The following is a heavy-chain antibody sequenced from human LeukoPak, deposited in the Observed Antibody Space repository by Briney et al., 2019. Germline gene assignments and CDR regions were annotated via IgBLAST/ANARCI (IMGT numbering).Heavy chain of an antibody. CDR3: ARHGLARLMGGSYYFDY. CDR1: GGTISSYY. CDR2: IYTSGST. V-gene: IGHV4-4*09. Sequence: SETLSLTCTVSGGTISSYYWSRLRQPPGKGLEGIGNIYTSGSTNYNPSLKSRVTISVDTSKNQFSLKLSSVTAADTAVYYCARHGLARLMGGSYYFDYWGQGTLVTVSS. J-gene: IGHJ4*02. D-gene: IGHD1-26*01.